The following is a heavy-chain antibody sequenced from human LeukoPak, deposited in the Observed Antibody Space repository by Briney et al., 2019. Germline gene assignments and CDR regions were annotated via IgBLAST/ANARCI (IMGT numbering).Heavy chain of an antibody. J-gene: IGHJ4*02. CDR1: GGTFSSYA. V-gene: IGHV1-2*02. Sequence: GASVKVSCKASGGTFSSYAISWVRQAPGQGLEWMGWINPNSGGTNYAQKFQGRVTMTRDTSISTAYMELSRLRSDDTAVYYCARVRQLVLNSFDYWGQGTLVTVSS. CDR3: ARVRQLVLNSFDY. D-gene: IGHD6-13*01. CDR2: INPNSGGT.